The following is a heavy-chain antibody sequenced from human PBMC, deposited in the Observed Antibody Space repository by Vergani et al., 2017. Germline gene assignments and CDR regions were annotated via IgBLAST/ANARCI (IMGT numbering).Heavy chain of an antibody. V-gene: IGHV3-23*01. CDR2: ISGSGGNT. CDR1: GFTFSSYA. J-gene: IGHJ6*03. Sequence: EVQLLESGGGLVQPGGSLRLSCAASGFTFSSYAMSWVRQVPGKGLEWVSGISGSGGNTYYANSVKGRFTISRDNSKNTLYLQMNSLRADDTAVYYCANPYYYDSSGYYYYMDVWGKGTTVTVSS. CDR3: ANPYYYDSSGYYYYMDV. D-gene: IGHD3-22*01.